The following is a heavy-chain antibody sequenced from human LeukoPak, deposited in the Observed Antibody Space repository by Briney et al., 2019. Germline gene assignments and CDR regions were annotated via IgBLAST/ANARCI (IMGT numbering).Heavy chain of an antibody. J-gene: IGHJ6*03. CDR3: VRAEVGTTLKYYYYYMDV. Sequence: PGGSLRLSCAASGFTFSSYGMSWVRQAPGKGLEWVSGISGSGGSTYYADSVKGRFTISRDNSKKTLYLQMNSLRAEDTAVYYCVRAEVGTTLKYYYYYMDVWGKGTTATVSS. CDR2: ISGSGGST. D-gene: IGHD1-26*01. CDR1: GFTFSSYG. V-gene: IGHV3-23*01.